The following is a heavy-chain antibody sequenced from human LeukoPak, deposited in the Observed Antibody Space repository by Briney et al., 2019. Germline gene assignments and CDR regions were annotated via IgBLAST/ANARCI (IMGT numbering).Heavy chain of an antibody. CDR1: GGSISSGGYY. CDR2: IYHSGST. Sequence: PSQTLSLTCTVSGGSISSGGYYWSWIRQPPGKGLEWIGYIYHSGSTYYNPSLKSRVTISVDRSKNQFSLKLSSVTAADTAVYYCARDLHDFWSGYPDYWGQGTLVTVSS. D-gene: IGHD3-3*01. J-gene: IGHJ4*02. CDR3: ARDLHDFWSGYPDY. V-gene: IGHV4-30-2*01.